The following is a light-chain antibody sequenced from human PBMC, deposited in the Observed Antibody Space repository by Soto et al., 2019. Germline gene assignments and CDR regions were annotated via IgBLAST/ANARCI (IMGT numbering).Light chain of an antibody. Sequence: EIVMTQSPATLSVSPGERVTLSYRASQSVSRALAWYQQTPGQAPKLLIYNAATRPPGIPARFSGSGSGTEFTLTVSSLQSEDFAVYYCQQYIEWPLTFGGGTKVDI. CDR1: QSVSRA. CDR3: QQYIEWPLT. V-gene: IGKV3-15*01. CDR2: NAA. J-gene: IGKJ4*01.